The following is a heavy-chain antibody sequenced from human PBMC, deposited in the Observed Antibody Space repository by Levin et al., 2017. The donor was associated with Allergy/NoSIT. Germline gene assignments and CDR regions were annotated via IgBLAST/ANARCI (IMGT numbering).Heavy chain of an antibody. V-gene: IGHV3-23*01. J-gene: IGHJ3*02. CDR2: ISGSGGST. CDR3: AKWGGATTWTSLGPTNDAFDI. D-gene: IGHD1-26*01. Sequence: GGSLRLSCAASGFTFSSYAMSWVRQAPGKGLEWVSAISGSGGSTYYADSVKGRFTISRDNSKNTLYLQMNSLRAEDTAVYYCAKWGGATTWTSLGPTNDAFDIWGQGTMVTVSS. CDR1: GFTFSSYA.